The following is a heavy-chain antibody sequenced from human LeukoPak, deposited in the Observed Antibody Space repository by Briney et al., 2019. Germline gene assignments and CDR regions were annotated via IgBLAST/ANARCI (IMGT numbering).Heavy chain of an antibody. CDR1: GFTVSSNY. V-gene: IGHV3-30*03. J-gene: IGHJ4*02. CDR3: ARGGNYYDSSGPILDY. Sequence: GGSLRLSCAASGFTVSSNYMSWVRQAPGKGLEWVAVISYDGSNKYYADSVKGRFTISRDNSKNTLYLQMNSLRAEDTAVYYCARGGNYYDSSGPILDYWGQGTLVTVSS. D-gene: IGHD3-22*01. CDR2: ISYDGSNK.